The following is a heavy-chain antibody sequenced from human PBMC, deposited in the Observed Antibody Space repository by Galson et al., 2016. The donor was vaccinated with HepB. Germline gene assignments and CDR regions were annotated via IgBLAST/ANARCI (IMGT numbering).Heavy chain of an antibody. CDR1: GYSFAKYW. Sequence: QSGAEVKKAGESLKISCKGSGYSFAKYWIVWVRQMPGKGLEWMGIVYPGDSDTRYSPSFQGQVTISADKSISTAYLQWSSLKASDTAMYYCARRATLGRAFDVWFQGRMVTVAS. V-gene: IGHV5-51*01. CDR2: VYPGDSDT. J-gene: IGHJ3*01. CDR3: ARRATLGRAFDV.